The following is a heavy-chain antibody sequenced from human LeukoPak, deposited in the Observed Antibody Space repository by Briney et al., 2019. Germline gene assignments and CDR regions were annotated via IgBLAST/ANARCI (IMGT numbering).Heavy chain of an antibody. CDR1: GFTFGSYS. D-gene: IGHD3-16*02. V-gene: IGHV3-21*01. Sequence: GGSLRLSCAASGFTFGSYSMNWVRQAPGKGLEWVSSISSSSSYIYYADSVKGRFTISRDNAKNSLYLQMNSLRAEDTAVYYCTRDMVNYDYVWGSYRYTDWFDPWGQGTLVTVSS. CDR2: ISSSSSYI. CDR3: TRDMVNYDYVWGSYRYTDWFDP. J-gene: IGHJ5*02.